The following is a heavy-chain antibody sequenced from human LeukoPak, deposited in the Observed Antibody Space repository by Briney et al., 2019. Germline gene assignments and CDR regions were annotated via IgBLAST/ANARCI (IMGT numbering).Heavy chain of an antibody. D-gene: IGHD3-10*01. CDR3: ARDTDYYGSGRHGYFDH. Sequence: PGGSLRLSCAASGFTFSTYAMSWVRQAPGKGLEWVSLIYSGGSTYSADSVKGRFTISRDNSKNTLHLQMNSLRAEDTAVYYCARDTDYYGSGRHGYFDHWGQGTLVTVSS. V-gene: IGHV3-66*01. J-gene: IGHJ1*01. CDR2: IYSGGST. CDR1: GFTFSTYA.